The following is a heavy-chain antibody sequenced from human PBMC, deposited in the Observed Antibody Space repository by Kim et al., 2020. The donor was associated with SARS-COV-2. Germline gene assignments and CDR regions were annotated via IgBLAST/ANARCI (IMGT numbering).Heavy chain of an antibody. D-gene: IGHD4-17*01. Sequence: GGSLRLSCTASGITFSGYYFEWVRQAPGKGLEWVGRIRNRDNSYTTEYAASVKGRFTISRDDSEGSLSLQMNNLKTEDTAMYYCTRVRPGGGDYGYFDYWGQGALVTVSS. J-gene: IGHJ4*02. V-gene: IGHV3-72*01. CDR1: GITFSGYY. CDR2: IRNRDNSYTT. CDR3: TRVRPGGGDYGYFDY.